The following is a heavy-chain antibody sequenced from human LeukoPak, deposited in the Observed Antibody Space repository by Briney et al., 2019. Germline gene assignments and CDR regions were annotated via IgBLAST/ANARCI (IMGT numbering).Heavy chain of an antibody. V-gene: IGHV3-23*01. CDR1: GFTFSNYA. CDR2: ISGSGGST. D-gene: IGHD3-10*01. J-gene: IGHJ4*02. Sequence: GGSLRLSCAASGFTFSNYAMSWVRQAPGKGLEWVSAISGSGGSTYYADSVRGRFTISRDNSKNTLSLQMNSLRAEDTAVYYCAKTLSGYYGSGSYEYWGQGTLVTVSS. CDR3: AKTLSGYYGSGSYEY.